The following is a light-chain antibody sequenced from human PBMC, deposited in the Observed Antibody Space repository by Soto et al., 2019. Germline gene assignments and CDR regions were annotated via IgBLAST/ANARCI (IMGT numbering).Light chain of an antibody. CDR1: SSDIGGYNY. CDR3: SSYTSSSTPFV. CDR2: DVS. V-gene: IGLV2-14*01. J-gene: IGLJ1*01. Sequence: QSALTQPASVSGSPGQSNTISCTGTSSDIGGYNYVSWYQQHPGKAPKLMIYDVSNRPSGVSNRFSGSKSGNTASLTISGLQAEDEADYYCSSYTSSSTPFVFGTGTKLTVL.